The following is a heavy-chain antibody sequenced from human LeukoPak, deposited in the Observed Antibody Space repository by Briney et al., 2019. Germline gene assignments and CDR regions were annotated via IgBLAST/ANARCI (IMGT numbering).Heavy chain of an antibody. V-gene: IGHV1-69*06. CDR2: IIPMFNTT. CDR1: GGTFSSYA. CDR3: VEGGMAPLNWFDP. Sequence: ASVKVSCKASGGTFSSYAISWVRQAPGQGLEWMGGIIPMFNTTKYAQKFQDRVTITADKSTSTAYMELSSLRSEDTAVYYCVEGGMAPLNWFDPWGQGTLVTVSS. D-gene: IGHD6-13*01. J-gene: IGHJ5*02.